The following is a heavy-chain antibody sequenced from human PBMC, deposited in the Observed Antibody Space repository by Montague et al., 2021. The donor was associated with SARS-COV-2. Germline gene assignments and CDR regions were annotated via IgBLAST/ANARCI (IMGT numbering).Heavy chain of an antibody. J-gene: IGHJ4*02. D-gene: IGHD6-6*01. CDR2: AYYRSKWYN. CDR3: ARGSEYSIGY. Sequence: CAISGDSVSSHTVAWNWFRQSPSRGLEWLGRAYYRSKWYNDYAVSMQSRVTINPDTSKNQFSLHVNSVTPEDTAVYYRARGSEYSIGYWGQGLLVTVSS. V-gene: IGHV6-1*01. CDR1: GDSVSSHTVA.